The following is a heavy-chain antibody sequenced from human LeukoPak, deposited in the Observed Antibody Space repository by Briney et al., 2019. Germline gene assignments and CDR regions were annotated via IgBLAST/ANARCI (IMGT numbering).Heavy chain of an antibody. V-gene: IGHV3-48*03. D-gene: IGHD6-19*01. CDR2: NSTSDGYT. J-gene: IGHJ4*02. Sequence: GGSLRLSCAASGFTFSNYEMNWVRQAPGKGLEWVSYNSTSDGYTHYADSVKGRFTISRDNAKSSLYLQMNSLRAEDTAVYYCARERDNGWCRPHIPDFWGQGTLVTVS. CDR3: ARERDNGWCRPHIPDF. CDR1: GFTFSNYE.